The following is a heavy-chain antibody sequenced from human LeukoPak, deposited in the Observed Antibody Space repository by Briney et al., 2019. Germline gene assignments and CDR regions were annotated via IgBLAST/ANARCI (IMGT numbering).Heavy chain of an antibody. Sequence: GGSLSLSCAASGFTFSSYAMHWVRQAPGKGLEWVAFIRSDGSNQYYADSVKGRFTISRDNSKNTLYLQMNSLRAEDTAVYYCAKSYLWFGELSHFDYWGQGTLVTVSS. J-gene: IGHJ4*02. D-gene: IGHD3-10*01. CDR2: IRSDGSNQ. CDR1: GFTFSSYA. CDR3: AKSYLWFGELSHFDY. V-gene: IGHV3-30*02.